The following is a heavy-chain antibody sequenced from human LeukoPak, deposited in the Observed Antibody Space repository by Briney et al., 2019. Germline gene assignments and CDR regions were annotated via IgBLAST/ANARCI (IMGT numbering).Heavy chain of an antibody. D-gene: IGHD3-22*01. J-gene: IGHJ4*02. CDR3: AVAYSSNGYYPVDY. V-gene: IGHV3-30*03. CDR2: ISYDGSNK. Sequence: PGRSLRLSCAASGFTFSSYGMHWVRQAPGKGLEWVAVISYDGSNKYYADSVKGRFTISRENSKNTLYLQMNSLRAEDTAVYYCAVAYSSNGYYPVDYWGQGTLVTVSS. CDR1: GFTFSSYG.